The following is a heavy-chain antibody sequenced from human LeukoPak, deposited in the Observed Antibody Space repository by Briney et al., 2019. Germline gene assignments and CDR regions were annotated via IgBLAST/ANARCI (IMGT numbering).Heavy chain of an antibody. CDR3: ARGTLLTGTSE. CDR1: GGSFSGYY. D-gene: IGHD1-7*01. CDR2: INHSGST. J-gene: IGHJ4*02. V-gene: IGHV4-34*01. Sequence: SETLSLTCAVYGGSFSGYYWSWIRQPPGKGLEWIGEINHSGSTNYNPSLKSRVTISVDTSKNQFSLKLSSVTDADTAVYYCARGTLLTGTSEWGQGTLVTVSS.